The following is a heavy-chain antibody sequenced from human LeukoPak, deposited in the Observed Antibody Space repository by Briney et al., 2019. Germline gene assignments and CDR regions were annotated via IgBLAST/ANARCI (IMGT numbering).Heavy chain of an antibody. CDR1: GGSISSYY. Sequence: KSSETLSLTCTVSGGSISSYYWSWIRQPPGKRLEWIGYIYYSGSANYNPSLQSRVTISVDRSKNQFSLKLASATAADTAIYYCARDEAGYNIIWGRGTMVIVSS. CDR3: ARDEAGYNII. V-gene: IGHV4-59*01. D-gene: IGHD5-24*01. CDR2: IYYSGSA. J-gene: IGHJ3*02.